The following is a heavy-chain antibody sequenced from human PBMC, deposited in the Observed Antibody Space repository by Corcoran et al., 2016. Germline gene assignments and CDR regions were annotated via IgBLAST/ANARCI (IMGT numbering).Heavy chain of an antibody. V-gene: IGHV3-15*01. D-gene: IGHD5-18*01. CDR2: IKSKTDGGTT. Sequence: EVQLVESGGGLVKPGGSLRLSCAASGFTFSNAWMSWVRQAPGKGLEWVGRIKSKTDGGTTAYAAPVKGRLTNSRDDSKTTLYLQMNSLKTEDTAVYYCVTEGHGFGYHSFDIWGQGTMVTVSS. J-gene: IGHJ3*02. CDR1: GFTFSNAW. CDR3: VTEGHGFGYHSFDI.